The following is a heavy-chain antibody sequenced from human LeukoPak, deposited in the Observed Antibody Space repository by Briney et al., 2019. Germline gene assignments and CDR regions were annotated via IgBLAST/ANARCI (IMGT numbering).Heavy chain of an antibody. CDR1: GFTFSGFS. D-gene: IGHD3-10*01. CDR3: ARAGSHWHYVY. V-gene: IGHV3-7*01. J-gene: IGHJ4*02. Sequence: GGSLRLSCAASGFTFSGFSMSWARQSPTKGLEWVANIKQDGSERYYVDSVKGRFIISRDNAKNSLSLQMNNLRVEDMAVYYCARAGSHWHYVYWGQGTVVTVSS. CDR2: IKQDGSER.